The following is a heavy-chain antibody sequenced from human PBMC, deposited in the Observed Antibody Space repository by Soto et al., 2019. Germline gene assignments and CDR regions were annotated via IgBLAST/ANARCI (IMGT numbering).Heavy chain of an antibody. V-gene: IGHV1-69*01. CDR3: AREDFLTPGPFGH. CDR2: ILPIFGPP. D-gene: IGHD3-9*01. J-gene: IGHJ4*02. Sequence: QVQLVQSGAEVKKPGSSVTISCTASGGTVTNYGLRWVRQAPGQGLEWLGGILPIFGPPNYAQKFQDRLIITADAATNTAYMELSSLRSDDTAVYYCAREDFLTPGPFGHWGQGTLVTVSS. CDR1: GGTVTNYG.